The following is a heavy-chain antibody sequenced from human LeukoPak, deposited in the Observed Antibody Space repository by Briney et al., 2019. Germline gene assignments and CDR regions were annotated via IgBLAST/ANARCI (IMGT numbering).Heavy chain of an antibody. CDR1: GYTFTSYA. D-gene: IGHD3-3*01. J-gene: IGHJ4*02. CDR3: ARCYSDFWSGYKDHYFDY. Sequence: ASVKVSCKASGYTFTSYAMHWVRQAPGQRLEWMGRINAGNGNTKYSQKFQGRVTITRDTSASTAYMELSSLRSEDTAVYYCARCYSDFWSGYKDHYFDYWGQGTLVTVSS. V-gene: IGHV1-3*01. CDR2: INAGNGNT.